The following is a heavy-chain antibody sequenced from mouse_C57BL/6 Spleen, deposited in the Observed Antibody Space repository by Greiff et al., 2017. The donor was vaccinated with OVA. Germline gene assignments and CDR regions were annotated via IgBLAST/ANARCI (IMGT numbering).Heavy chain of an antibody. Sequence: EVKVVESGGGLVKPGGSLKLSCAASGFTFSDYGMHWVRQAPEKGLEWVAYISSGSSTIYYADTVKGRFTISRDNAKNTLFLQMTSLRSEDTAMYYCAKGDSPYAMDYWGQGTSVTVSS. CDR2: ISSGSSTI. CDR1: GFTFSDYG. J-gene: IGHJ4*01. D-gene: IGHD2-12*01. CDR3: AKGDSPYAMDY. V-gene: IGHV5-17*01.